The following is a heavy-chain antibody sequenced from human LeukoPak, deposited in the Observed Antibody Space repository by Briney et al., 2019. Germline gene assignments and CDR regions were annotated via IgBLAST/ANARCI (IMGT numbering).Heavy chain of an antibody. J-gene: IGHJ4*02. CDR3: ARRAGAYSHPYDY. CDR1: GFTVSGNY. D-gene: IGHD4/OR15-4a*01. V-gene: IGHV3-53*01. Sequence: GGSLRLSCTASGFTVSGNYMNWVRQAPGKGLEWVSVVYTDGNIYYADSVKGRFTISRDNSKNTLYLQMNSLRAEDTAVYYCARRAGAYSHPYDYWGQGTLVTVSS. CDR2: VYTDGNI.